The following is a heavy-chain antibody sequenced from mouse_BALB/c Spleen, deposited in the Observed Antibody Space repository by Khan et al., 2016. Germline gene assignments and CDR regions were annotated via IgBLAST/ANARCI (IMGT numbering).Heavy chain of an antibody. D-gene: IGHD2-10*02. V-gene: IGHV4-1*02. CDR3: ASEGVLLWIAY. Sequence: EVKLLESGGGLVQPGGSLKLSCAGSGFAFSRYWRNWVRQARGRGLEGVGEFNGDSNTINYTPSLKDKLIISRDDAKNTLYLQITKVRSEDTALYYCASEGVLLWIAYWGQGTRVTVSA. CDR2: FNGDSNTI. CDR1: GFAFSRYW. J-gene: IGHJ3*01.